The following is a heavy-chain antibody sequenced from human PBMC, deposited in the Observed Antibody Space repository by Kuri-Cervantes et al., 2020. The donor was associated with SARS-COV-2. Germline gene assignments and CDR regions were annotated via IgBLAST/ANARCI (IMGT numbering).Heavy chain of an antibody. Sequence: GSLRLSCTVSGGSISSYYWSWIRQPPGKGLEWIGYIYYSGSTNYNPSLKSRVTISVDTSKNQFSLKLSSVTAADTAVYYCARAMIVSWFDPWGQGTLVTVSS. CDR1: GGSISSYY. CDR2: IYYSGST. V-gene: IGHV4-59*01. CDR3: ARAMIVSWFDP. D-gene: IGHD3-22*01. J-gene: IGHJ5*02.